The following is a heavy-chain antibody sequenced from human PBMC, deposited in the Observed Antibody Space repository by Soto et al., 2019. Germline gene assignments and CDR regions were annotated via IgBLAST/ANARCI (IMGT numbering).Heavy chain of an antibody. CDR1: GFTFSDHY. CDR2: ISTSSSYT. V-gene: IGHV3-11*03. Sequence: GGSLRLSCVASGFTFSDHYMTWIRQAPGKGLEWLSYISTSSSYTNYADSVKGRFTISRDNAMNSLYLQMNSLKTEDTAVYYSAAGTGRTDFDYWGQGTLVTVS. D-gene: IGHD1-1*01. CDR3: AAGTGRTDFDY. J-gene: IGHJ4*02.